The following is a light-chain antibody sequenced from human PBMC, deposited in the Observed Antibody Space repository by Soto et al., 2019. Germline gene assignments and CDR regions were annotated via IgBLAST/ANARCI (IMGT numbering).Light chain of an antibody. Sequence: DIQMTQSPSSLSASVGDRATITCRASQGISNYLAWYQQKPGKVPKLLIYATSTLQSGVPSRFSGSGSGTDFTLTISSMQPEDFATYYCHKYDTAPWTCGRGTKVQIK. CDR3: HKYDTAPWT. CDR2: ATS. J-gene: IGKJ1*01. V-gene: IGKV1-27*01. CDR1: QGISNY.